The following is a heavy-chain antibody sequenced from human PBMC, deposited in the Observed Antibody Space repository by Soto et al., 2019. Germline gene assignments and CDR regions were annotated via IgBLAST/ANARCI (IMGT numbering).Heavy chain of an antibody. D-gene: IGHD2-15*01. Sequence: QVQLVQSGAEVKKPGSSVKVSCKASGGTFSRYAINWVRQAPGHGLEWMGGIIPLFGTANYAQKFQGRVTITADESASTAHMELRSLRSEDTAVYYCARNYGHDCGGGNRYFYFWGQGTLVTVSS. J-gene: IGHJ4*02. CDR1: GGTFSRYA. CDR3: ARNYGHDCGGGNRYFYF. V-gene: IGHV1-69*01. CDR2: IIPLFGTA.